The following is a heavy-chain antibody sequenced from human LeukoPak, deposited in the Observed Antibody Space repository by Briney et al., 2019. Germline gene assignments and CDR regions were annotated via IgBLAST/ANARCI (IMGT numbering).Heavy chain of an antibody. CDR2: IYYSGST. J-gene: IGHJ4*02. CDR3: ASNYYGSGSYYPYYFDY. D-gene: IGHD3-10*01. Sequence: SETLSLTCTVSGGSISSGSYYWGWIRQPPGKGLEWIGSIYYSGSTYYNPSLKSRVTISVDTSKNQFSLKLSSVTAADTAVYYCASNYYGSGSYYPYYFDYWGQGTLVTVSS. V-gene: IGHV4-39*01. CDR1: GGSISSGSYY.